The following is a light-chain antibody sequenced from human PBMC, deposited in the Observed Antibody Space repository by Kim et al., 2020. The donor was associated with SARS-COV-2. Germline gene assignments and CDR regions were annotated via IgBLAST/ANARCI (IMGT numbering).Light chain of an antibody. V-gene: IGLV2-14*03. Sequence: GRSLPTTSAGSSSRVGGDNYVAWYQQQPGKDPQLMIYDVSTRPSGGSTRFSGSNSGNTASLIISGLQAANEAAYYCSSYTSSSTLVFGGGTQLTVL. CDR3: SSYTSSSTLV. CDR2: DVS. CDR1: SSRVGGDNY. J-gene: IGLJ2*01.